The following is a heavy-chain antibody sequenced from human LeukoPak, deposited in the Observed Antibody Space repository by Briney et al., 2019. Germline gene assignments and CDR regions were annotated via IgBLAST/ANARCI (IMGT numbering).Heavy chain of an antibody. CDR1: GASISSSTNY. D-gene: IGHD5-18*01. J-gene: IGHJ4*02. CDR3: ARRGRSGYNYGALDY. V-gene: IGHV4-39*01. Sequence: SETLSLTCTVSGASISSSTNYWGWIRQSPGKGLEWIGNIYYSGSTYYNPTLKSRVTISVDTSKNQFSLKLSSVTAADTAVYYCARRGRSGYNYGALDYWGQGTLVTVSS. CDR2: IYYSGST.